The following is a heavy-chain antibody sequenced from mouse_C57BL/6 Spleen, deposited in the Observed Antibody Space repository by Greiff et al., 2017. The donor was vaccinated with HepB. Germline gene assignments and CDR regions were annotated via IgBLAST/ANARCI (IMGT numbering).Heavy chain of an antibody. CDR2: ISSGGDYI. CDR1: GFTFSSYA. CDR3: TRDRGYGSRGYFDY. Sequence: EVKVVESGEGLVKPGGSLKLSCAASGFTFSSYAMSWVRQTPEKRLEWVAYISSGGDYIYYADTVKGRFTISRDNARNTLYLQMSSLKSEDTAMYYCTRDRGYGSRGYFDYWGQGTTLTVSS. J-gene: IGHJ2*01. D-gene: IGHD1-1*01. V-gene: IGHV5-9-1*02.